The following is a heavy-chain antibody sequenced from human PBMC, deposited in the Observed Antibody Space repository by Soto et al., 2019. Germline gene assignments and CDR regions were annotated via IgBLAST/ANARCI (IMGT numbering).Heavy chain of an antibody. D-gene: IGHD6-19*01. Sequence: EVQLVESGGGLVQPGGSLRLSCAASGFTVSSNYMSWVRQAPGKGLEWVSVIYSGGSTYYADSVKGRFTISRDNSXNXLXXKMNSLRAEDTAVYYCARGVATPDGAVAAPGGMDVWGQGTTVTVSS. V-gene: IGHV3-66*01. CDR1: GFTVSSNY. J-gene: IGHJ6*02. CDR3: ARGVATPDGAVAAPGGMDV. CDR2: IYSGGST.